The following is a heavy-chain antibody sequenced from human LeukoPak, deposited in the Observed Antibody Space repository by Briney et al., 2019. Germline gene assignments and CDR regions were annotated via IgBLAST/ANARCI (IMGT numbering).Heavy chain of an antibody. CDR2: INHSGST. D-gene: IGHD3-10*01. CDR1: GGSFSGYY. CDR3: ASVQGTFDY. V-gene: IGHV4-34*01. Sequence: SETLSLTCAVYGGSFSGYYWSWIRQPPGKGLEWIGEINHSGSTNYNPSLKSRVTISVDTSKNQFSLKLSSVTAADTAVYYCASVQGTFDYWGQGTLATVSS. J-gene: IGHJ4*02.